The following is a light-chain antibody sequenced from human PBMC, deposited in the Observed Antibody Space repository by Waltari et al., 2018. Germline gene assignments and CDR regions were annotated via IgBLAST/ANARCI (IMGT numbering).Light chain of an antibody. J-gene: IGKJ1*01. V-gene: IGKV1-33*01. CDR3: QQYNSDDWT. CDR1: QDIYNY. Sequence: DVQLTQSPSSLSASVGDRVTITCQASQDIYNYLNWFQQKPGKAPKLLIYDASNLETGVPSRFSGSRSGTDFTFTISSLQPDDFATYYCQQYNSDDWTFGQGTKVEI. CDR2: DAS.